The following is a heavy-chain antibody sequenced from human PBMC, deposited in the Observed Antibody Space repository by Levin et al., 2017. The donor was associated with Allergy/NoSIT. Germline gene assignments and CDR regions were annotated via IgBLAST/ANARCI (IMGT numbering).Heavy chain of an antibody. J-gene: IGHJ5*02. CDR2: IKNIANKYTT. Sequence: PGGSLRLSCVGSGFTFYVHYIDWVRQAPGKGLEWVGRIKNIANKYTTDYAASVKGRFSISRDDSKNSVYLQMNSLKTEDTAVYYCGRDLGDCRTGTCFSGRFDPWGQGTLVTVSS. CDR3: GRDLGDCRTGTCFSGRFDP. V-gene: IGHV3-72*01. CDR1: GFTFYVHY. D-gene: IGHD1-7*01.